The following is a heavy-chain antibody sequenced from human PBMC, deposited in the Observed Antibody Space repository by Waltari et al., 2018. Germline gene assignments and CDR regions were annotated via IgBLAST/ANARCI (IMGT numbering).Heavy chain of an antibody. J-gene: IGHJ1*01. CDR1: GFTFDDYA. V-gene: IGHV3-9*01. CDR2: SSWNSGGI. CDR3: VKGGWGFGELYDQH. Sequence: EVQLVESGGGLAQPGRSLRLSCVASGFTFDDYAMHWVRQRPGKGREWVSGSSWNSGGIGYADSTRGRFTISRDNAKKSLYLQMQSLRPDDTARYYCVKGGWGFGELYDQHWGQGTLVTVSS. D-gene: IGHD3-10*01.